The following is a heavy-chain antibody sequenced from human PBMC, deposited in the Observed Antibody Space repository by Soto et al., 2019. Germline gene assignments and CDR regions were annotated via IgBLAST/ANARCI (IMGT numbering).Heavy chain of an antibody. D-gene: IGHD6-19*01. CDR3: AREDTGWYGRFDY. CDR2: IYYDGSNK. J-gene: IGHJ4*02. CDR1: GFTFSSYG. Sequence: VGSLRLSCAASGFTFSSYGMHWVRQAPGKGLEWVAVIYYDGSNKYYADSVKGRFTISRDNSKNTLFLQMNSLRVEDTAVYYCAREDTGWYGRFDYWGQGTVVTVSS. V-gene: IGHV3-33*01.